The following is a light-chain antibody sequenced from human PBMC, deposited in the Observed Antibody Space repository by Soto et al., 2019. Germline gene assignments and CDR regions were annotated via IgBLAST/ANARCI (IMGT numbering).Light chain of an antibody. V-gene: IGLV1-40*01. CDR2: GNS. J-gene: IGLJ1*01. CDR3: QSYDSTLSARYV. CDR1: SSNIGAGYD. Sequence: QSVLTQPPSVSGAPGQRVTISCTGSSSNIGAGYDVHWYLQLPKTAPKLLIYGNSNRPSGIPDRFSGSKSGTSASLAITGLQADDEGDYYCQSYDSTLSARYVFGTGTKLTVL.